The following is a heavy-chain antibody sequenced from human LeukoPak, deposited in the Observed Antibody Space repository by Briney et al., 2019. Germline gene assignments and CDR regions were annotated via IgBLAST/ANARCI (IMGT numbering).Heavy chain of an antibody. D-gene: IGHD3-16*01. V-gene: IGHV3-30-3*01. J-gene: IGHJ4*02. CDR1: GFTFNNYP. CDR2: ISYDGSNK. CDR3: ARGGGNCLDY. Sequence: GGSLRLSCAASGFTFNNYPMHWVRQASGKGLEWAAVISYDGSNKYYADSVKGRFTISRNNSKNTLYLQMNSLRAEDTAVYYCARGGGNCLDYWGQGTLVAVSS.